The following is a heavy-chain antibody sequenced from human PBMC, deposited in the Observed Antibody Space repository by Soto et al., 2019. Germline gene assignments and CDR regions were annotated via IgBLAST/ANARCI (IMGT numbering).Heavy chain of an antibody. CDR3: ARDPPATRHGMDV. CDR1: GLTVSSNY. Sequence: GGSPRLSCAASGLTVSSNYMSWVRQAPGKGLEWVSVIYSGGSTYYADSVRGRFTISRDNSKNTLYLQMKSLRAEDTAVYYCARDPPATRHGMDVWGQGTTVTVSS. J-gene: IGHJ6*02. V-gene: IGHV3-53*01. CDR2: IYSGGST.